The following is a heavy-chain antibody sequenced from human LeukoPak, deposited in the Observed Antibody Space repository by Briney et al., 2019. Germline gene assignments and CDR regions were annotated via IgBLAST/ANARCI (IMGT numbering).Heavy chain of an antibody. CDR3: ARAGDCGGDCPAGAFDI. CDR1: GYSITSGYY. CDR2: IYHSGST. V-gene: IGHV4-38-2*02. D-gene: IGHD2-21*02. J-gene: IGHJ3*02. Sequence: SETLSLTCTVSGYSITSGYYWGWIRQPPGKGLEWIGSIYHSGSTHYNASLKSRVTISVDTSKNQFSLKLRSVTAADTAVYYCARAGDCGGDCPAGAFDIWGQGTMVTVSS.